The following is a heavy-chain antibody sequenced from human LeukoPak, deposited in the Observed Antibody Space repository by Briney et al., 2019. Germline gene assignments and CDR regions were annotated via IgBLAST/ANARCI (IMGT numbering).Heavy chain of an antibody. V-gene: IGHV3-21*01. Sequence: GGSLRLSCAASGFTFSSYAMSWVRQAPGRGLEWVSSISSSSTYIYYADSVKGRFTISRDNAQNSLYLRMNSLRAEDTAVYYCARIKTGCGTDCYCFDYWGQGTLVTVSS. D-gene: IGHD2-21*02. CDR2: ISSSSTYI. CDR3: ARIKTGCGTDCYCFDY. J-gene: IGHJ4*02. CDR1: GFTFSSYA.